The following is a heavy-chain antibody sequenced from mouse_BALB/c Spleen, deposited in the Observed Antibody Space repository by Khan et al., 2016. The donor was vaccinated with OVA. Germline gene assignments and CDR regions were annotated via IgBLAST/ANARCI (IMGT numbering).Heavy chain of an antibody. V-gene: IGHV2-6-5*01. Sequence: QVQLKQSGPGLVAPSQSLSITCTVSGFSLTDYAVSWIRQPPGKGLEWLGVIWVSGSKYYNSVLKPRLSISKDNSKSQVFLKMNSLQTDDTAMYFCARDPPHYSMDYWGQGTSVTVSS. J-gene: IGHJ4*01. CDR1: GFSLTDYA. CDR3: ARDPPHYSMDY. CDR2: IWVSGSK.